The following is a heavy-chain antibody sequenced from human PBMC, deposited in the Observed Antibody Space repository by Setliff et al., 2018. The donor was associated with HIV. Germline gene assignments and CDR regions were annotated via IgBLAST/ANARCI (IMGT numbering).Heavy chain of an antibody. V-gene: IGHV1-24*01. Sequence: ASVKVSCKISGYTLTELSIHWVRQAPGKGLEWMANFDPEDGETFYAQKFQGRLTMTEDTSTDTAYMVLSSLRSDDTAMYYCATDPGYSSTWYSESFQHWGQGTVVTVSS. J-gene: IGHJ1*01. D-gene: IGHD6-13*01. CDR2: FDPEDGET. CDR3: ATDPGYSSTWYSESFQH. CDR1: GYTLTELS.